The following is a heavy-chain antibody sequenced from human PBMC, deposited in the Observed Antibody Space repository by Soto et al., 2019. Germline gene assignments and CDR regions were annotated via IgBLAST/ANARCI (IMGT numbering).Heavy chain of an antibody. CDR1: GFTLSSYS. CDR3: ARDNPRSSGWDV. CDR2: ISSSSSTI. J-gene: IGHJ6*02. V-gene: IGHV3-48*02. Sequence: EVQLVESGGGLVQPGGSLRLSCEASGFTLSSYSMNWARQAPGQGLEWVSYISSSSSTIYYADSVKGRFTISRDNAKNSLYLQMNSLRDEVPAVYYCARDNPRSSGWDVWGQGTTVTVSS.